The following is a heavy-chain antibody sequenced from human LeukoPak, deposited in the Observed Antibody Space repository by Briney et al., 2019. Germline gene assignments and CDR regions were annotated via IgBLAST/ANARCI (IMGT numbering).Heavy chain of an antibody. Sequence: KASETLSLTCSVSGGSMSSYYWSWIRQSPGKGLEWIGYIYHSGSTDYNSSLKSRVTISVDKSKNQFSLKLSSVTAADTAVYYCARVPMTGYEKQFYFDFWGQGALVTVSS. CDR1: GGSMSSYY. J-gene: IGHJ4*02. CDR2: IYHSGST. V-gene: IGHV4-59*12. D-gene: IGHD3-9*01. CDR3: ARVPMTGYEKQFYFDF.